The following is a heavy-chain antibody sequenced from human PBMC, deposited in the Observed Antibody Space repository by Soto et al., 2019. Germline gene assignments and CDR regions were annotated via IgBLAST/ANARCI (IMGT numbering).Heavy chain of an antibody. J-gene: IGHJ4*02. CDR1: GGSINSSGYY. CDR2: IFYSGST. Sequence: SETMSLTCTVSGGSINSSGYYWGWIRQPPGKGLEWIGGIFYSGSTYYNPSLKSRVTISVDTSKNQFSLKLSSVTAADTAVYYCARQIEDKGIAEAGSLTFDYWGQGTLVTVSS. D-gene: IGHD6-13*01. V-gene: IGHV4-39*01. CDR3: ARQIEDKGIAEAGSLTFDY.